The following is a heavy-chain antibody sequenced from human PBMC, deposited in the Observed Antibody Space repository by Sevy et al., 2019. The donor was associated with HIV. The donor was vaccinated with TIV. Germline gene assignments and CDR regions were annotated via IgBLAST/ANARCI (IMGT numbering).Heavy chain of an antibody. J-gene: IGHJ6*02. CDR1: GTNFGAFA. Sequence: GGSLRLSCAVSGTNFGAFAMHWIRQAPGKGLEWVAALSLQGTNKYYADSVKGQFNISRDNSKDMLYLQMKSLSPEDTAKYYCAKDVVGGTYYIENYYYGLDVWGPGTTVTVSS. CDR3: AKDVVGGTYYIENYYYGLDV. V-gene: IGHV3-30*18. CDR2: LSLQGTNK. D-gene: IGHD1-7*01.